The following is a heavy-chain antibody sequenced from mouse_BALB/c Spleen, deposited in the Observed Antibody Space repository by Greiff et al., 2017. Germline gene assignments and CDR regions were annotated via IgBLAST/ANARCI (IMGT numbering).Heavy chain of an antibody. CDR1: GFTFSDYG. V-gene: IGHV5-15*02. D-gene: IGHD4-1*01. CDR3: ARDAGSYYFDY. CDR2: ISNLAYSI. J-gene: IGHJ2*01. Sequence: EVMLVESGGGLVQPGGSRKLSCAASGFTFSDYGMAWVRQAPGKGPEWVAFISNLAYSIYYADTVTGRFTISRENAKNTLYLEMSSLRSEDTAMYYCARDAGSYYFDYWGQGTTLTVSS.